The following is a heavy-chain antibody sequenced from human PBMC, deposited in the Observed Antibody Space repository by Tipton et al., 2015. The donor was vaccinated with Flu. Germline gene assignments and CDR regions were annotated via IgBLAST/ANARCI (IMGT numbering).Heavy chain of an antibody. D-gene: IGHD6-6*01. J-gene: IGHJ3*02. Sequence: TLSLTCTVSGGSISSGSYYWSWIRQPAGKGLEWIGRIYTSGRTNYNPSLKSRVTISVDTSKNQFSLKLSSVTAADTAVYYCATYQGAYSSSSVLEINDAFDIWGQGTMVTVSS. V-gene: IGHV4-61*02. CDR2: IYTSGRT. CDR3: ATYQGAYSSSSVLEINDAFDI. CDR1: GGSISSGSYY.